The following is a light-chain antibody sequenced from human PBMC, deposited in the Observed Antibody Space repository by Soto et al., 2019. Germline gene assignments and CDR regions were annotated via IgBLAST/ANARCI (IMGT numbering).Light chain of an antibody. J-gene: IGKJ4*01. V-gene: IGKV1-12*01. CDR3: QQANSPPLN. Sequence: DIQMTQSPSSVSASVGDRVTITCRASERINTYLAWYQQQPGKAPKLLIYAASSLQSGVPSRFSGSGSGTEFTLTISNLQPEDFATYYCQQANSPPLNFGGGTKGDIK. CDR2: AAS. CDR1: ERINTY.